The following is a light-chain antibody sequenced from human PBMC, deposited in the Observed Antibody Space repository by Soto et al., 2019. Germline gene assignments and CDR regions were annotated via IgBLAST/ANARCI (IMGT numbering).Light chain of an antibody. V-gene: IGLV2-23*02. CDR2: EVS. J-gene: IGLJ2*01. Sequence: QSVLTQPASVSGSPGQSITISCTGTSSDVGSYNLVSWYQQHPGKAPKLMIYEVSKRPSGVSNRFSGSKSGNTASLTISGLQAEDEADYYCCSYAGRGYDVVFGGGTQLTVL. CDR3: CSYAGRGYDVV. CDR1: SSDVGSYNL.